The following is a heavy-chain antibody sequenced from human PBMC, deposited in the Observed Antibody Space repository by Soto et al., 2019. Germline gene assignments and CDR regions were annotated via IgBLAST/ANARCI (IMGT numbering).Heavy chain of an antibody. CDR2: IIPVSGTA. V-gene: IGHV1-69*01. CDR3: ATVDRSVALVGWFDP. Sequence: VHLEQSGAEVKKPGSSVKVSCKFSGGTFSSYVIIWVRQAPGQGLEWMGGIIPVSGTANYAQKFHGRVTISADAATNTAYMELSSVRFDDTAVYYCATVDRSVALVGWFDPWGQGTLVTVSS. J-gene: IGHJ5*02. D-gene: IGHD2-8*02. CDR1: GGTFSSYV.